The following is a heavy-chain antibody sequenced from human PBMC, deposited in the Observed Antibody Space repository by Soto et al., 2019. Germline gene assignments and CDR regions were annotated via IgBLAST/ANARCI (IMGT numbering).Heavy chain of an antibody. V-gene: IGHV3-23*01. D-gene: IGHD3-10*01. Sequence: GGSLRLSCEVSGFTFSGYAMSWVRQAPGKGLEWLSAISGGGDNIFYADSVKGRFTISRDNSKSTLYLQMSSLRAEDTAVYYCVIHVRGEIFCVLGFDHWGQGP. J-gene: IGHJ4*02. CDR2: ISGGGDNI. CDR3: VIHVRGEIFCVLGFDH. CDR1: GFTFSGYA.